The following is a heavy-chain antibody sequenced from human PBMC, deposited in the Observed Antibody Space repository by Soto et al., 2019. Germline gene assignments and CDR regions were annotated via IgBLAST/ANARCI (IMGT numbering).Heavy chain of an antibody. V-gene: IGHV1-18*04. CDR1: GYTFTSYG. Sequence: GASVKVSCKASGYTFTSYGISWVRQAPGQGLEWMGWISAYNGNTNYAQKLQGRVTMTTDTSTSTAYMELRSPRSDDTAVYYCARDRGIVGATTTTDYWGQGTLVTVSS. CDR2: ISAYNGNT. J-gene: IGHJ4*02. D-gene: IGHD1-26*01. CDR3: ARDRGIVGATTTTDY.